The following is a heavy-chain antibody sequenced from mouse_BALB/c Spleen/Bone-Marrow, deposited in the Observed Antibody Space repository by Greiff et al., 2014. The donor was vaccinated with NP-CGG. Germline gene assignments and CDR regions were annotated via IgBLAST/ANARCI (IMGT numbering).Heavy chain of an antibody. Sequence: VQLQQSGGDLVYPGGSLKLSCAASGFTFSSYGMSWVRQTPDTRLEWVATINSGGTNTYYPDSMKVRFTISRDNAKSTLYLQMSSLRSEDTAMYYCTRRGIYDERTAMDYWGRGTSVTVSS. D-gene: IGHD2-12*01. CDR2: INSGGTNT. CDR1: GFTFSSYG. J-gene: IGHJ4*01. CDR3: TRRGIYDERTAMDY. V-gene: IGHV5-6*01.